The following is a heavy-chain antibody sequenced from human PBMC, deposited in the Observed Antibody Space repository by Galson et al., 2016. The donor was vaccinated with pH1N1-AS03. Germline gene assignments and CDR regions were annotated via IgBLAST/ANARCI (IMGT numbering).Heavy chain of an antibody. Sequence: SLRLSCAASGFTFSSYAMIWVRQAPGKGLEWVSVIYHGEAGTSYYADSVKGRFTISRHISTNTVNLQMNNLRVEDTATYYCATDRFGEPTTWGQGTLIIVS. D-gene: IGHD3-16*01. J-gene: IGHJ5*02. CDR2: IYHGEAGTS. CDR3: ATDRFGEPTT. V-gene: IGHV3-23*03. CDR1: GFTFSSYA.